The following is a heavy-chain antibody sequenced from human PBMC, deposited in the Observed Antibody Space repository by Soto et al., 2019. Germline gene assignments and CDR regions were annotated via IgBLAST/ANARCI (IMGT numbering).Heavy chain of an antibody. CDR1: GFSFSDYS. CDR2: IKHDGSEK. Sequence: EVQLVESGGGLVQPGGSLRLSCAASGFSFSDYSMTWVRQAPGKGLEWVVDIKHDGSEKHYLDSVKGRFTISRDDARNSLYLQISSLRADDTAVYYCARVGVAAPIDPWGQGTLVTVSS. CDR3: ARVGVAAPIDP. V-gene: IGHV3-7*01. D-gene: IGHD6-25*01. J-gene: IGHJ5*02.